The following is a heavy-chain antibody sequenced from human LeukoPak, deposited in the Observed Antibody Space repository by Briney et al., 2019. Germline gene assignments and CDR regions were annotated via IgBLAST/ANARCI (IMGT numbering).Heavy chain of an antibody. Sequence: SETLSLTCAVSGGSISSSSYYWGWIRQPPGKGLEWIGSMYYSGSTNYNPSLKSRVTISVDTSKNQFSLKLSSVTAADTAVYYCARHRRYCSSTSCYTAIFDYWGQGTLVTVSS. CDR2: MYYSGST. CDR1: GGSISSSSYY. D-gene: IGHD2-2*02. J-gene: IGHJ4*02. V-gene: IGHV4-39*01. CDR3: ARHRRYCSSTSCYTAIFDY.